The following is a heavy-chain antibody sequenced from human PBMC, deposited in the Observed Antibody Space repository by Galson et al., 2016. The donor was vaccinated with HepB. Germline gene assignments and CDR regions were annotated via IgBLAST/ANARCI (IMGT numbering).Heavy chain of an antibody. V-gene: IGHV3-53*01. CDR1: GFTVSSNY. CDR2: IYSSGYT. CDR3: ARWSDSHGFDP. D-gene: IGHD3-3*01. Sequence: SLRLSCAASGFTVSSNYMIWVRQAPGKGLEWVSVIYSSGYTYYAVSVKGRFTISRDNSKNTLYLQMNSLRAEDTAVFYCARWSDSHGFDPWGQGTLVTVSS. J-gene: IGHJ5*02.